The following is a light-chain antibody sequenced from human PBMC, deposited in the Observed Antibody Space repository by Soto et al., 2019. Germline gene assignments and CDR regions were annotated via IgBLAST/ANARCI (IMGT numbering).Light chain of an antibody. Sequence: DIQMTQSPSSLSASVGDRVTITCRASQGITNYLAWYQQKPGTVPKLLIYAASTLQSGVPSRFSGSGSGTDFTLTISSLQPADVATYYCQKYNSVPITFGPGTKVDIK. CDR1: QGITNY. V-gene: IGKV1-27*01. J-gene: IGKJ3*01. CDR2: AAS. CDR3: QKYNSVPIT.